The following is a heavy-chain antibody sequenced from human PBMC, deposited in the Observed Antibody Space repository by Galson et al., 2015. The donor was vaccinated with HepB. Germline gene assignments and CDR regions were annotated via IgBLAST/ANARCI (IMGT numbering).Heavy chain of an antibody. D-gene: IGHD3-16*02. J-gene: IGHJ6*02. V-gene: IGHV5-51*01. Sequence: QSGAEVKKPGESLKISCKGSGYSFTSYWIGWVRQMPGKGLEWMGIIYPGDSDTRYSPSFQGQVTISADKSISTAYLQWSSLKASDTAMYYCARHAYDYVWGSYPPAYGMDVWGQGTTVTVSS. CDR2: IYPGDSDT. CDR1: GYSFTSYW. CDR3: ARHAYDYVWGSYPPAYGMDV.